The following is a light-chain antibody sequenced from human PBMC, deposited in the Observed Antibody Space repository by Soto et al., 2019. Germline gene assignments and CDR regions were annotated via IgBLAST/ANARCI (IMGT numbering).Light chain of an antibody. CDR1: QTVDNY. CDR3: QQYHIYSGT. CDR2: AAS. J-gene: IGKJ1*01. V-gene: IGKV1-39*01. Sequence: DIQMTQSPSSLSASVGDRVTISCRTSQTVDNYLNWYQQKPGKAPQLLISAASTLASGVPSRFSGSGSRTEFTLTINSLQPDDFATYYCQQYHIYSGTFGQGTKVDIK.